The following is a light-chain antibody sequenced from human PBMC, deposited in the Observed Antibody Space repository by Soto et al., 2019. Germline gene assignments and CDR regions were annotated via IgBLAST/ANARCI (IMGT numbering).Light chain of an antibody. Sequence: DIQMTQSPSSLSASVGDRVTITCRASXXXXXYLQWYQQKPGKAPKILIYAVSNLQSGVPSRFSGSGSGTDXTLTISSLQPEDFATYYCQQSYSAPRTFGQGTKVEIK. CDR2: AVS. CDR3: QQSYSAPRT. J-gene: IGKJ1*01. CDR1: XXXXXY. V-gene: IGKV1-39*01.